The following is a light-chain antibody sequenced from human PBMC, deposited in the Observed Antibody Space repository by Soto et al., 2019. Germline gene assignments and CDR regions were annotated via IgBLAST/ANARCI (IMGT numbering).Light chain of an antibody. CDR2: GAS. V-gene: IGKV3-15*01. CDR1: QSVSSH. Sequence: EIVFTQSPATLSLSPGERATLSCRASQSVSSHLAWFQQKPGQAPRLLIYGASTRATGVPARFSGGGSGTDFTLTVTSLQSEDFGIYYCQQYTDWPTTFGRGTKVDIK. J-gene: IGKJ1*01. CDR3: QQYTDWPTT.